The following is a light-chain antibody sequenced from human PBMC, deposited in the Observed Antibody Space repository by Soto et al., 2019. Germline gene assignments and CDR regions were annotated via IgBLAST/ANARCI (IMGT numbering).Light chain of an antibody. CDR3: ISYTSSSTYV. J-gene: IGLJ1*01. Sequence: QSALTQPASVSGSPGQSITISCSGTSSDVGGYNYVSWYQHHPGKAPKLMIYDVSYRPSGVSNRFSGSKSGNTASLTISGLQAEDEADYHCISYTSSSTYVFGARTKVTVL. V-gene: IGLV2-14*01. CDR1: SSDVGGYNY. CDR2: DVS.